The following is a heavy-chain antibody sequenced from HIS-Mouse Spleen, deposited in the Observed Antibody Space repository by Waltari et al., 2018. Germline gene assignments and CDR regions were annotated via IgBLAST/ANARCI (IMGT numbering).Heavy chain of an antibody. J-gene: IGHJ4*02. CDR1: GGSISSSSYY. CDR3: ARGGTWTSFDY. D-gene: IGHD1-1*01. V-gene: IGHV4-39*07. Sequence: QLQLQESGPGLVKPSETLSLTCTVSGGSISSSSYYWGWIRQPPGKGLEWIGGIYYSGSTYYNPSLKSRVTISVDTSKNQFSLKLSSVTAADTAVYYCARGGTWTSFDYWGQGTLVTVSS. CDR2: IYYSGST.